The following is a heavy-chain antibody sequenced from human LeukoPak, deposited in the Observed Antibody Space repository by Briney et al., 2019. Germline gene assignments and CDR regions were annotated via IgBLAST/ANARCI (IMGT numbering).Heavy chain of an antibody. CDR1: GGTFSSYA. CDR2: IIPIFGTA. V-gene: IGHV1-69*01. CDR3: ARCRDILTGYCHFDY. Sequence: SVKVSCKASGGTFSSYAISWVRQAPGQGLEWMGGIIPIFGTANYAQKFQGRVTITADESTSTAYMELSSLRSGDTAVYYCARCRDILTGYCHFDYWGQGTLVTVSS. J-gene: IGHJ4*02. D-gene: IGHD3-9*01.